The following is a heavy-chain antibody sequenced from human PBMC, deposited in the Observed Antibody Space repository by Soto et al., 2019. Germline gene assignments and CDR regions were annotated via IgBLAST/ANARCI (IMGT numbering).Heavy chain of an antibody. J-gene: IGHJ4*02. Sequence: GGSLRLSCAASGFTFSSYVMTWVRQAPGKGLEWVSAISGSGGSTYYADSVKGRFTISRDNSKNTLSLQMNNLRAADTAVYYCAKSGVGSANYHYLDYWGQGALVTVSS. D-gene: IGHD1-26*01. CDR3: AKSGVGSANYHYLDY. CDR1: GFTFSSYV. V-gene: IGHV3-23*01. CDR2: ISGSGGST.